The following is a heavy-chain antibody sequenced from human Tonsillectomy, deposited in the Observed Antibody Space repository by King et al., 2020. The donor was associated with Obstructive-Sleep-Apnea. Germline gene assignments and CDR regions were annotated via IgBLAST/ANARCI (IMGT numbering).Heavy chain of an antibody. D-gene: IGHD2-2*01. J-gene: IGHJ4*02. CDR2: ISSSSSYI. CDR1: GFTFSSYS. Sequence: VQLVESGGGLVKPGGSLRLSCAASGFTFSSYSMNWVRQAPGKGLEWVSSISSSSSYIYYADSVKGRFTISRDNAKNSLYLQMNSLRAEDTAVYYCAREGGYCSSTSCSATEPIDYWGQGTLVTVSS. V-gene: IGHV3-21*01. CDR3: AREGGYCSSTSCSATEPIDY.